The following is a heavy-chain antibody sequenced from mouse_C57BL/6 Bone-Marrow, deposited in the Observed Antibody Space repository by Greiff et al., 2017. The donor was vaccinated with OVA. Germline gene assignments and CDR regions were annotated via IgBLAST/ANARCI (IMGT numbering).Heavy chain of an antibody. CDR3: ARRGTGDFDY. D-gene: IGHD3-3*01. CDR1: GFTFSSYG. CDR2: ISSGGGYT. J-gene: IGHJ2*01. V-gene: IGHV5-6*01. Sequence: EVQGVESGGDLVKPGGSLKLSCAASGFTFSSYGMSWVRQPPDKRLEWVATISSGGGYTYYPDSVKGRFTISRDNAKNTLYHPMSSLKSDDTTMSYCARRGTGDFDYWGQGTTLTVSS.